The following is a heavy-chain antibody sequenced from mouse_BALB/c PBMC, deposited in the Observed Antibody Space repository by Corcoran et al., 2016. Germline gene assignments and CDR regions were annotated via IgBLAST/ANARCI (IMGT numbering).Heavy chain of an antibody. D-gene: IGHD2-4*01. Sequence: EVQLQQSGPELVKPGASVKMSCKASGYTFTDYYMKWVKQSHGTSLEWIGDINPNNGGTSYNQKFKGKATLTVDKSSSTAYMQLNSLTSEDSAVYYCARDYDYNFDYWGQGTTLTVSS. CDR1: GYTFTDYY. J-gene: IGHJ2*01. CDR3: ARDYDYNFDY. V-gene: IGHV1-26*01. CDR2: INPNNGGT.